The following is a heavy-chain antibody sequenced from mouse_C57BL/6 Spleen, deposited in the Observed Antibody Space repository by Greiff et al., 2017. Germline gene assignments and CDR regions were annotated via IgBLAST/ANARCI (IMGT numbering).Heavy chain of an antibody. J-gene: IGHJ3*01. Sequence: VRLQQPGAELVKPGASVKMSCKASGYTFTSYWINWVKQRSGQGLEWIGDIYPGSGSTNYNEKFKSKATLTVDTSSSTAYVQLSSLTSEDSAVYYCARWAQATDWGQGTLVTVSA. CDR1: GYTFTSYW. CDR2: IYPGSGST. D-gene: IGHD3-2*02. CDR3: ARWAQATD. V-gene: IGHV1-55*01.